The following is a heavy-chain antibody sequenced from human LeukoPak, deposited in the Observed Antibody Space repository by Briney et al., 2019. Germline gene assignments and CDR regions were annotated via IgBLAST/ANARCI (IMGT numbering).Heavy chain of an antibody. CDR2: IYTSGST. V-gene: IGHV4-4*07. CDR3: ARERGSSDGNAFDI. D-gene: IGHD6-13*01. Sequence: SSETLSLTCTVSGGPISSYYWSWIRQPAGKGLEWIGRIYTSGSTNYNPSLKSRVTMSVDTSKNQFSLKLSSVTAADTAVYYCARERGSSDGNAFDIWGQGTMVTVSS. CDR1: GGPISSYY. J-gene: IGHJ3*02.